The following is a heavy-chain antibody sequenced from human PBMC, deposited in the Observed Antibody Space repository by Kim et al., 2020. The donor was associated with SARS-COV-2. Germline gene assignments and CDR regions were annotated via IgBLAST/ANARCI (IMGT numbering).Heavy chain of an antibody. D-gene: IGHD6-25*01. CDR2: MNPNSANT. CDR1: GYTFTSYD. CDR3: ARVRAWSGYEPYYFDY. V-gene: IGHV1-8*01. J-gene: IGHJ4*02. Sequence: ASVKVSCKASGYTFTSYDINWVRQATGQGLGWMGWMNPNSANTGYAQKFQGRVTMTRNTSISTAYMELSSLRVEDTAVYYCARVRAWSGYEPYYFDYWGQGTLVTVSS.